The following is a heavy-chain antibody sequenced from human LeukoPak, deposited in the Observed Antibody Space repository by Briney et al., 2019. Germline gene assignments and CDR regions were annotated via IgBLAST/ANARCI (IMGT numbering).Heavy chain of an antibody. CDR2: INHSGST. V-gene: IGHV4-34*01. CDR3: ARGTCHPYYYYYYMDV. Sequence: SETLSLTCAVYGGSFSGYYWSWIRQPPGKGLEWIGEINHSGSTNYNPSLKSRVTISVDTSKNQFSLKLSSVTAADTAVYYCARGTCHPYYYYYYMDVWGKGTTVTVSS. J-gene: IGHJ6*03. CDR1: GGSFSGYY.